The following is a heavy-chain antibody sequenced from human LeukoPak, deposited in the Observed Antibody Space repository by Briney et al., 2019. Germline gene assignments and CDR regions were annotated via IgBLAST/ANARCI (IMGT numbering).Heavy chain of an antibody. V-gene: IGHV1-18*04. CDR2: ISAYNGNT. CDR3: ARGEWVVTYRPSYDVFDI. D-gene: IGHD4-23*01. J-gene: IGHJ3*02. Sequence: ASVKVSCKASGHTFTGYYMHWVRQAPGQGLEWMGWISAYNGNTNYAQKFQGRVTMTTDTSTSTAYMELRSLRSDDTAVYYCARGEWVVTYRPSYDVFDIWGQGTMVPVSS. CDR1: GHTFTGYY.